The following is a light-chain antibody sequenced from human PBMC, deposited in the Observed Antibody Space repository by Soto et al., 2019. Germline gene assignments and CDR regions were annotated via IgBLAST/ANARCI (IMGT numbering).Light chain of an antibody. CDR1: QSVYSNS. CDR2: GAS. CDR3: QQYGSSPYT. V-gene: IGKV3-20*01. J-gene: IGKJ2*01. Sequence: IVLTQSPGTLSLSPGERATLSCRASQSVYSNSLAWYQQKSGQAPRLLIFGASNRATGIPDRFSGSGSGTEFTLSISRLEPEDFAVYYCQQYGSSPYTFGQGTKLETK.